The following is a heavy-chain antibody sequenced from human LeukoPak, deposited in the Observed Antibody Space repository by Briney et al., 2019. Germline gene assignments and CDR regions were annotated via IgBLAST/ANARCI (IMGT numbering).Heavy chain of an antibody. Sequence: ASETLSLTCTVSGGSISSGGYYWSWIRQHPGKGLEWIGYIYYSGSTYYNPSLKSRVTISVDTSKNQFSLKLSSVTAADTAVYYCVGSGSFSTYYFDYWGQGTLVTVSS. V-gene: IGHV4-31*03. CDR2: IYYSGST. D-gene: IGHD3-10*01. J-gene: IGHJ4*02. CDR3: VGSGSFSTYYFDY. CDR1: GGSISSGGYY.